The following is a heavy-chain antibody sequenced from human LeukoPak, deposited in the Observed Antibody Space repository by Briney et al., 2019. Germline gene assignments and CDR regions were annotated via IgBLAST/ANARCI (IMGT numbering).Heavy chain of an antibody. CDR2: IIPIFGTA. Sequence: SVKVSCKAFGGTFSSYAISWVRQTPGQGLEWMGGIIPIFGTANYAQKFRGRVTITADESTSTAYMELSSLRSEDTAVYYCAVGLRFLEWLSLLDFDYWGQGTLVTVSS. J-gene: IGHJ4*02. D-gene: IGHD3-3*01. CDR1: GGTFSSYA. CDR3: AVGLRFLEWLSLLDFDY. V-gene: IGHV1-69*01.